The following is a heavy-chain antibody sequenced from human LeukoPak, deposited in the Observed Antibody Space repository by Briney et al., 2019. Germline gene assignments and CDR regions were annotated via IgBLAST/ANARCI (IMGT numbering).Heavy chain of an antibody. CDR2: INGDGSST. CDR3: ARSQGPYDY. J-gene: IGHJ4*02. V-gene: IGHV3-74*01. Sequence: GGSLRLSCAASGFTFSSYWINWVRRAPGKGLVCVSRINGDGSSTNYADSVKGRFTISRDNAKNTLYLHLNSLRAEDTAIYYCARSQGPYDYWGQGTLVTVSS. CDR1: GFTFSSYW.